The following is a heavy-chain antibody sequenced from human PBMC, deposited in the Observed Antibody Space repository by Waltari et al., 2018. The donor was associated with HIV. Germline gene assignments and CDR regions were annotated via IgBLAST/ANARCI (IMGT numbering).Heavy chain of an antibody. J-gene: IGHJ4*02. Sequence: EVQLLQSGAEVKKPGESLKISCKASGYSFTTYWIDWVRQMPGKGLEWMGIIYPGDSDTRYSPSFQGQVIISVDKSISTAYLQWSSLMASDTAVYYCARTSVYYDSSGPWYFDYWGQGTLVTVSS. CDR3: ARTSVYYDSSGPWYFDY. CDR2: IYPGDSDT. CDR1: GYSFTTYW. V-gene: IGHV5-51*01. D-gene: IGHD3-22*01.